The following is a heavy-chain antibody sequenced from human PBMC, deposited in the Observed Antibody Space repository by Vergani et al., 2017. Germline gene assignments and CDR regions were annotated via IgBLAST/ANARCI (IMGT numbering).Heavy chain of an antibody. Sequence: EVQLVESGGGLVKPGGSLRLSCAASGFTFSSYWMHWVRQAPGKGLVWVSRINSDGSSTSYADSVKGRFTISRDNAKNTLYLQMNSLRAEDTAVYYCARDWVYGDYATSRAYSNNFDYWGQGTLVTVSS. J-gene: IGHJ4*02. CDR1: GFTFSSYW. CDR2: INSDGSST. CDR3: ARDWVYGDYATSRAYSNNFDY. D-gene: IGHD4-17*01. V-gene: IGHV3-74*01.